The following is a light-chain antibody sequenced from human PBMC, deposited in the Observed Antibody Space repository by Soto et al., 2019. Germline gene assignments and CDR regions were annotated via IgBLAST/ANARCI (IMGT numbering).Light chain of an antibody. CDR3: QQYNNWPPYT. CDR1: RSVSSN. J-gene: IGKJ2*01. Sequence: EIVMTQSPATLSVSPGDRATLSCRASRSVSSNLAWYQQKPGQAPRLLMYGASTRATGIPARFSGSGSGTEFTLTISSLQSEDFAVYYCQQYNNWPPYTLGQGTKLEIK. V-gene: IGKV3-15*01. CDR2: GAS.